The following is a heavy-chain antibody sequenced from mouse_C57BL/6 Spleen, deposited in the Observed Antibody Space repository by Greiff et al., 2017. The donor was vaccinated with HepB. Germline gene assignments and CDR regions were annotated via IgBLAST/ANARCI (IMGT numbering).Heavy chain of an antibody. Sequence: VQLQQPGAELVKPGASVKLSCKASGYTFTSYWMHWVKQRPGQGLEWIGMIHPNSGSTNYNEKFKSKATLTVDKSSSTAYMQLSSLTSEDSAVYYCATYYDYDPYFDYWGQGTTLTVSS. J-gene: IGHJ2*01. CDR1: GYTFTSYW. CDR2: IHPNSGST. V-gene: IGHV1-64*01. CDR3: ATYYDYDPYFDY. D-gene: IGHD2-4*01.